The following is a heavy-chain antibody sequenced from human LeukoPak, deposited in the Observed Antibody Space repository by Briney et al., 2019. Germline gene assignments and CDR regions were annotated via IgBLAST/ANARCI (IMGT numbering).Heavy chain of an antibody. CDR2: INHSGST. J-gene: IGHJ4*02. D-gene: IGHD3-22*01. CDR1: GGSFSGYY. V-gene: IGHV4-34*01. Sequence: SEILSLTCAVYGGSFSGYYWSWIRQPPGKGLEWIGEINHSGSTNYNPSLKSRVTISVDTSKNQFSLKLSSVTAADTAVYYCARETSYYYDSSGYYDRWGQGTLVTVSS. CDR3: ARETSYYYDSSGYYDR.